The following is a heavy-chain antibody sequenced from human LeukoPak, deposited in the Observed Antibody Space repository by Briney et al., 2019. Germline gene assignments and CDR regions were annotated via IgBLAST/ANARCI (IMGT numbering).Heavy chain of an antibody. J-gene: IGHJ4*02. CDR3: ARFLVAVAGSPFDY. CDR1: GGSFSGYY. D-gene: IGHD6-19*01. V-gene: IGHV4-34*01. Sequence: KPSETLSLTCAVYGGSFSGYYWSWIRQPPGKGLEWIGEINHSGSTNYNPSLKSRVTISVDTSKNQFSLKLSSVTAADTAVYYCARFLVAVAGSPFDYWGQGTLVTVSS. CDR2: INHSGST.